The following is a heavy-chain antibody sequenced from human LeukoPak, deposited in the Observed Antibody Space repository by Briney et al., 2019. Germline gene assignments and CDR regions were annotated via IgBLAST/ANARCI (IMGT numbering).Heavy chain of an antibody. D-gene: IGHD2-2*01. CDR2: VSGSGGST. CDR1: GFTFRSYA. Sequence: PGGSLRLSCAASGFTFRSYAMSWVRQAPGKGLDWVSGVSGSGGSTYYADSVEGRFTISRDNSKNTLYLQMSSLGAEDTAVYYCAKFASTTCCQSAFDIWGQGTMVTVS. V-gene: IGHV3-23*01. CDR3: AKFASTTCCQSAFDI. J-gene: IGHJ3*02.